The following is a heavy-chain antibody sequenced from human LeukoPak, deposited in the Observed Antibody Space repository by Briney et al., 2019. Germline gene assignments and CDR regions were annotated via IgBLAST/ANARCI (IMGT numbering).Heavy chain of an antibody. CDR1: GGTFSSYA. J-gene: IGHJ6*02. CDR3: ATGQVAGPYYCGMDV. V-gene: IGHV1-69*13. Sequence: GASVKVSCKASGGTFSSYAISWVRQAPGQGLEWMGGIIPIFGTANYAQKFQGRVTITADESTSTAYMELSSLRSEDTAVYYCATGQVAGPYYCGMDVWGQGTTVTVSS. CDR2: IIPIFGTA. D-gene: IGHD6-19*01.